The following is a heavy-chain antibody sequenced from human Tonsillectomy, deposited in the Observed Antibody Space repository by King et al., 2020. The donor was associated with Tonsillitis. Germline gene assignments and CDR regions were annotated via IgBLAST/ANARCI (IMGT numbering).Heavy chain of an antibody. CDR2: IGSSGSNT. CDR1: GFTFSRYA. J-gene: IGHJ4*02. D-gene: IGHD6-6*01. CDR3: AKDLFYSSTCLDY. Sequence: VQLVESGGNLVQPGGSLRLSCAASGFTFSRYAVNWVRQAPGKGLEWVSSIGSSGSNTYYADSVKGRFNISRDNSKNTVYLQMNSLRVEDTAVYYCAKDLFYSSTCLDYWGQGTLVTVSS. V-gene: IGHV3-23*04.